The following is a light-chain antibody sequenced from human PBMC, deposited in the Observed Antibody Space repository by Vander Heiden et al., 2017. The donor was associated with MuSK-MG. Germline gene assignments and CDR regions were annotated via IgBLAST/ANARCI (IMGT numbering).Light chain of an antibody. CDR3: QQDDNLPLT. CDR2: DAS. Sequence: DIQMTQSPSSLSASVGDRVTITCQASQDISNYLNWYQQKPGKAPKLLIYDASNLETGVPSRFSGSGSVTDFTFTISILQPEDIATYYCQQDDNLPLTFGHGTKVDIK. J-gene: IGKJ3*01. CDR1: QDISNY. V-gene: IGKV1-33*01.